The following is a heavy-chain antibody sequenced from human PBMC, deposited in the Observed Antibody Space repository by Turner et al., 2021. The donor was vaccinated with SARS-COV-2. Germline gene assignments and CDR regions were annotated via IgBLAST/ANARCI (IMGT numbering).Heavy chain of an antibody. D-gene: IGHD3-10*01. CDR1: GFTFSSYW. J-gene: IGHJ4*02. Sequence: EVQLVESGGGVVQPGGSLRHSCAASGFTFSSYWMSWVRQAPGKGLELVANIKEDVSEKWYVDSVKGRFIISRDNAKKSLYLQMNSLRAEDTAVFYCARDSGAGNFDAWGQGTLVTVSS. V-gene: IGHV3-7*01. CDR2: IKEDVSEK. CDR3: ARDSGAGNFDA.